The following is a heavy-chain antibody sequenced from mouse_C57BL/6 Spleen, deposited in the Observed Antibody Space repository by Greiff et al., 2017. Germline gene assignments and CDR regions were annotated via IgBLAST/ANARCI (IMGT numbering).Heavy chain of an antibody. Sequence: QVQLQQPGAELVRPGSSVKLSCKASGYTFTSYWMHWVKQRPIQGLEWIGNIDPSDSETHYNQKFKDKATLTVDKSSSTAYMQLSSLTSEDSAVYYCARGDYSKRGPDYWGQGTTLTVSS. CDR3: ARGDYSKRGPDY. D-gene: IGHD2-5*01. J-gene: IGHJ2*01. CDR2: IDPSDSET. CDR1: GYTFTSYW. V-gene: IGHV1-52*01.